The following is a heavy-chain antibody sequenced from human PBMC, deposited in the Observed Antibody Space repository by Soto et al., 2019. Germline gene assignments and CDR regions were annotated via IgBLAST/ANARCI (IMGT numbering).Heavy chain of an antibody. D-gene: IGHD1-26*01. CDR3: ASSLSPWVPKPPYY. J-gene: IGHJ4*02. Sequence: GGSLRLSCTASGFTFNDSAMTWVRQAPGKGLEWVSGISGRGDAKYYAASVRGRFTIFRDNSRSTVSLQIDSLRVDDTAVYYCASSLSPWVPKPPYYWGLGTPVTVSS. CDR1: GFTFNDSA. CDR2: ISGRGDAK. V-gene: IGHV3-23*01.